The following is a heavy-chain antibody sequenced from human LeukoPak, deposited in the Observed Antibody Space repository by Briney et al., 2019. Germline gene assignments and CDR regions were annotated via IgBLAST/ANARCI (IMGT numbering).Heavy chain of an antibody. CDR1: SGSISSYY. Sequence: MPSETLSLTCAVSSGSISSYYWSWIRQPPGKGLEWIGYIYYSGSTNYNPSLKSRVTISVDTSKNQFSLKLSSVTAADTAVYYCARQALSLGLFDYWGQGTLVTVSS. J-gene: IGHJ4*02. CDR3: ARQALSLGLFDY. V-gene: IGHV4-59*01. D-gene: IGHD3-16*01. CDR2: IYYSGST.